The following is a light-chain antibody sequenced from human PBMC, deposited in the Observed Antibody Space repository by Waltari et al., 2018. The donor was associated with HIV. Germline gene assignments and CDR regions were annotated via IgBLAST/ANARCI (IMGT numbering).Light chain of an antibody. V-gene: IGKV1-39*01. CDR2: GVS. J-gene: IGKJ1*01. Sequence: DIQMTQSPSSLSAAVGDRVTITCRASRYISSYLNCYQHKPGKAPKLLIYGVSTLHSGVPSRFSGSGSATEFTLTISSLQPEDFATYYCQQSYTSPRFGQGTKVEI. CDR1: RYISSY. CDR3: QQSYTSPR.